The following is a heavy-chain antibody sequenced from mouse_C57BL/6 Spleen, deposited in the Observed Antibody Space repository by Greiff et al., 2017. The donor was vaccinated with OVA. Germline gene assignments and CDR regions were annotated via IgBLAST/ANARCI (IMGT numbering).Heavy chain of an antibody. J-gene: IGHJ3*01. D-gene: IGHD3-1*01. CDR3: ARGGFRGCAY. V-gene: IGHV1-69*01. Sequence: VQLQQPGAELVMPGASVKLSCKASGYTFTSYWMHWVKQRPGQGLEWIGEIDPSDSYTNYNQKFKGKSTLTVDKSSSTAYMQLSSLTSEDSAVYYCARGGFRGCAYWGQGTLVTVSA. CDR2: IDPSDSYT. CDR1: GYTFTSYW.